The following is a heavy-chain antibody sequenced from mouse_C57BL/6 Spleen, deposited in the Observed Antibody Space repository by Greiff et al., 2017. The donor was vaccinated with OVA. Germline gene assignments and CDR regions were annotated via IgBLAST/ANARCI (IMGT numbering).Heavy chain of an antibody. D-gene: IGHD1-1*01. V-gene: IGHV5-9-1*02. Sequence: EVQLQESGEGLVKPGGSLKLSCAASGFTFSSYAMSWVRQTPEKRLEWVAYISSGGDYIYYADTVKGRFTISRDNARNTLYLQMSSLKSEDTAMYYCTRDNYYGSSYRYFDVWGTGTTVTVSS. J-gene: IGHJ1*03. CDR3: TRDNYYGSSYRYFDV. CDR2: ISSGGDYI. CDR1: GFTFSSYA.